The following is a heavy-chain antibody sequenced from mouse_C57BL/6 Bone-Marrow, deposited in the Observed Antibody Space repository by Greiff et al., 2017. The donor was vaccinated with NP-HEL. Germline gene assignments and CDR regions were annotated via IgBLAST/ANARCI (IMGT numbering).Heavy chain of an antibody. CDR3: ARSDGGLLDD. Sequence: VQLQQPGTELVKPGASVKLSCTASGYTFTSYWMHWVKQRPGQGLEWIGNINPSNGGTNHNEKFKSKATLTADKSSSTTYMQLSSLTSEDSAVYYCARSDGGLLDDWGQGTTLTVSS. CDR1: GYTFTSYW. V-gene: IGHV1-53*01. J-gene: IGHJ2*01. D-gene: IGHD2-3*01. CDR2: INPSNGGT.